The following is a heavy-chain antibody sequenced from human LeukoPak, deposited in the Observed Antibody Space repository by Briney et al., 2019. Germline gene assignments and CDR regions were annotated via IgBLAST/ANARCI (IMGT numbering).Heavy chain of an antibody. D-gene: IGHD1-26*01. Sequence: GGSLRLSCAASGFTFSSYAMHWVRQAPGKGLEWVAVISYDGSNKYYADSVKGRFTISRDNSKNALYLQMNSLRAEDTAVYYCARGGYSGSYNYWGQGTLVTVSS. CDR2: ISYDGSNK. CDR3: ARGGYSGSYNY. J-gene: IGHJ4*02. V-gene: IGHV3-30*04. CDR1: GFTFSSYA.